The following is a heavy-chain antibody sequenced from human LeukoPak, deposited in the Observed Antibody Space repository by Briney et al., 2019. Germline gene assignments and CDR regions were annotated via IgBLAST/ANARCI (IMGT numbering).Heavy chain of an antibody. Sequence: SETLSLTCTVSGGSISSYYWSWLRQPPGKGLEWIGYIYYSGSTNYNPSLKSRVTISVDTSKNQFSLKLSSVTAADTAVYYCARQGYDIDAFDIWGQGTMVTVSS. CDR3: ARQGYDIDAFDI. V-gene: IGHV4-59*08. CDR2: IYYSGST. J-gene: IGHJ3*02. CDR1: GGSISSYY. D-gene: IGHD3-22*01.